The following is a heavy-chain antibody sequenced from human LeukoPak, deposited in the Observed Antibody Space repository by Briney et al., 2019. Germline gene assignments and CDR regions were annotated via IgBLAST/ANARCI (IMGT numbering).Heavy chain of an antibody. V-gene: IGHV1-2*02. J-gene: IGHJ6*02. CDR1: GYTFTGYY. Sequence: ASVKVSCKASGYTFTGYYMHWVRQAPGQGLEWMGWINPNSGGTNYAQKFQGRVTMTGDTSISTAYMELSRLRSDDTAVYYCARSMVRGVITSYYYYYGMDVWGQGTTVTVSS. CDR3: ARSMVRGVITSYYYYYGMDV. CDR2: INPNSGGT. D-gene: IGHD3-10*01.